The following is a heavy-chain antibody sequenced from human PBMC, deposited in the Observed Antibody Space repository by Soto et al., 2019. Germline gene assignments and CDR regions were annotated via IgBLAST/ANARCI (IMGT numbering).Heavy chain of an antibody. CDR1: GLNFSNYG. CDR2: INTDGSIT. Sequence: PGGSKRLSCRASGLNFSNYGRHWVRQAPGKGLVWVSRINTDGSITDYADSVKGRFTVSRDNAKNTMYLQMNSLTADDTAVYYCARDTNGLHYWGQGTLVTVSS. V-gene: IGHV3-74*01. D-gene: IGHD2-8*01. CDR3: ARDTNGLHY. J-gene: IGHJ4*02.